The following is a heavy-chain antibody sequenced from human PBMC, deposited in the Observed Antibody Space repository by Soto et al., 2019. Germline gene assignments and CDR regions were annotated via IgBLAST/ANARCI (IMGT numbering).Heavy chain of an antibody. V-gene: IGHV1-3*01. Sequence: QVQLVQSGAEVKKPGASVKVSCKASGYTFTSYAMHWVRQAPGQRLEWMGWINAGNGNTKYSQKFQGRVTITRDTSGRTAYMELSGLRYDDTAVYYCARSGYCSSTSCYVAFEIWGQGTMVTVSS. CDR2: INAGNGNT. J-gene: IGHJ3*02. CDR1: GYTFTSYA. D-gene: IGHD2-2*01. CDR3: ARSGYCSSTSCYVAFEI.